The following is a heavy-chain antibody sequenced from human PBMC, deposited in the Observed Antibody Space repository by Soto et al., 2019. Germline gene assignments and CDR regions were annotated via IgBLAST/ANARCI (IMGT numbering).Heavy chain of an antibody. CDR2: ISGSGGST. J-gene: IGHJ5*02. D-gene: IGHD3-10*01. CDR1: GFTFSSYA. CDR3: AKVTWIEYGSGSYYLLDP. V-gene: IGHV3-23*01. Sequence: GGSLRLSCAASGFTFSSYAMSWVRQAPGKGLEWVSAISGSGGSTYYADSVKGRFTISRDNSKNTLYLQMNSLRAEDTAVYYCAKVTWIEYGSGSYYLLDPWGQGTLVTVSS.